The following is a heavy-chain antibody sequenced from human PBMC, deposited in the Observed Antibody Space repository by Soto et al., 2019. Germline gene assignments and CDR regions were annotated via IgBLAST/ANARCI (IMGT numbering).Heavy chain of an antibody. CDR3: ARDTHYSTYYYYGMDV. CDR2: ISGSGGST. Sequence: GGSLRLSCAASGFTFSSYAMSWVRQAPGKGLEWVSAISGSGGSTYYADSVKGRLTISRDNSKNTLYLQMNSLRAEDTAVYYCARDTHYSTYYYYGMDVWGQGTTVTVSS. D-gene: IGHD6-13*01. V-gene: IGHV3-23*01. J-gene: IGHJ6*02. CDR1: GFTFSSYA.